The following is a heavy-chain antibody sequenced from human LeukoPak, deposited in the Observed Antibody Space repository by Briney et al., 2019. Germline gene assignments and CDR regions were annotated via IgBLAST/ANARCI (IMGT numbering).Heavy chain of an antibody. CDR1: GFTFSSYA. J-gene: IGHJ4*02. V-gene: IGHV3-30*04. Sequence: GGSLRLSCAASGFTFSSYAMHRVRQAPGKGLEWVAVISYDGSNKYYADSVKGRFTISRDNSKNTLYLQMNSLRAEDTAVYYCARDRSSTLLDYWGQGTLVTVSS. CDR3: ARDRSSTLLDY. CDR2: ISYDGSNK. D-gene: IGHD2-2*01.